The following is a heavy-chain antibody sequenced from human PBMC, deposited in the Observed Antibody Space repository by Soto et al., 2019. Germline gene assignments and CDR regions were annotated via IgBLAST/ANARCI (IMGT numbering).Heavy chain of an antibody. CDR1: GYTFTSYD. D-gene: IGHD2-15*01. Sequence: GASVKVSCKASGYTFTSYDINWVRQATGQGLEWMGWMNPNSGNTGYAQKFQGRVTMTRNTSISTAYMELSSLRSEDTAVYYCARGLPSIVVVVAAMELLQHWGQGTLVTFSS. V-gene: IGHV1-8*01. J-gene: IGHJ1*01. CDR2: MNPNSGNT. CDR3: ARGLPSIVVVVAAMELLQH.